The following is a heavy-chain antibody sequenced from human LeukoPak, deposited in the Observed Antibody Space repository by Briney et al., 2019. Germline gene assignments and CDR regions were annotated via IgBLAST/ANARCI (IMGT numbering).Heavy chain of an antibody. CDR3: ARRTRSFSYTYGDAYNYYDIDV. V-gene: IGHV4-59*02. D-gene: IGHD5-18*01. CDR2: ISYSGST. CDR1: GGSGSADS. J-gene: IGHJ6*03. Sequence: SETLSLTCTVSGGSGSADSWSWIRQPPGQGLEWIGYISYSGSTSYNPSLRSRVTISVDPSKSQLSLKLRSVTAADTAVYYCARRTRSFSYTYGDAYNYYDIDVSSKGTTVSV.